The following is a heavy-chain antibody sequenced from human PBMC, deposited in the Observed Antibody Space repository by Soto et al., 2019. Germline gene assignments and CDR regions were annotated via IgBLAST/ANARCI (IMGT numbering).Heavy chain of an antibody. CDR2: INPNSGGT. Sequence: ASVKVSCKASGYTFTGYYMHWVRQAPGQGLEWMGWINPNSGGTSYAQKFQGRVTMTRDTSISTAYMELSRLRSDDTAVYYCAIHYSSSCLDSWGQGTLVTVSS. J-gene: IGHJ5*01. CDR3: AIHYSSSCLDS. V-gene: IGHV1-2*02. CDR1: GYTFTGYY. D-gene: IGHD6-13*01.